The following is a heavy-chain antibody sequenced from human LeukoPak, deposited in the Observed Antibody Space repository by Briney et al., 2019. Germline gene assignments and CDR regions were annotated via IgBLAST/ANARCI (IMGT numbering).Heavy chain of an antibody. CDR2: INPNSGGT. CDR3: ARGSGYYYDSFGDWFDP. CDR1: GYTFTGYY. D-gene: IGHD3-22*01. Sequence: ASVKVSCKASGYTFTGYYMHWVRQAPGQGLEWMGWINPNSGGTNYAQKFQGRVTMTRDTSISTAYMELSRLRSDDTAVYYCARGSGYYYDSFGDWFDPWGQGTLVTVSS. V-gene: IGHV1-2*02. J-gene: IGHJ5*02.